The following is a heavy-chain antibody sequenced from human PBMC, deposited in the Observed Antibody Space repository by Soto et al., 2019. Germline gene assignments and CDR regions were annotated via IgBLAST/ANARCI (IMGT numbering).Heavy chain of an antibody. Sequence: SETLSLTCTVSGGSISSSSYYWGWIRQPPGKGLEWIGSIYYSGSTYYNPSLKSRVTISVDTSKNQFSLKLSSVTAADTAVYYCARLAPKYQLNKNWFDPWGQGTLVTVSS. CDR1: GGSISSSSYY. CDR3: ARLAPKYQLNKNWFDP. D-gene: IGHD2-2*01. V-gene: IGHV4-39*01. J-gene: IGHJ5*02. CDR2: IYYSGST.